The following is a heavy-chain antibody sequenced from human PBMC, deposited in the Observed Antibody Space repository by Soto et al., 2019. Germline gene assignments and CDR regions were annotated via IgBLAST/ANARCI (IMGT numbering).Heavy chain of an antibody. CDR1: GFAFNIYG. Sequence: GGSLRLSCAASGFAFNIYGMHWVRQAPDKGLEWVALISYDGSNQYYADSVKGRFTISRDNSKNTLFLQMNSLRADDTAVYYCAKDQASGQGSFDSWGQGTLVTVSS. V-gene: IGHV3-30*18. CDR3: AKDQASGQGSFDS. J-gene: IGHJ4*02. CDR2: ISYDGSNQ.